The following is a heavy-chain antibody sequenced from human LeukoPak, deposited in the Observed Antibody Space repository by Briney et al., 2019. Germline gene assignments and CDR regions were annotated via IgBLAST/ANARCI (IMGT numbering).Heavy chain of an antibody. D-gene: IGHD1-20*01. CDR3: ARASNWNDVPDY. CDR2: INAGNGNT. J-gene: IGHJ4*02. Sequence: ASVKVSCKASGYTFTSYAMHWVRQAPGQRLEWMGWINAGNGNTKYSQEFQGRVTITRDTSASTAYMELSSLRSEDMAVYYCARASNWNDVPDYWGQGTLVTVSS. CDR1: GYTFTSYA. V-gene: IGHV1-3*03.